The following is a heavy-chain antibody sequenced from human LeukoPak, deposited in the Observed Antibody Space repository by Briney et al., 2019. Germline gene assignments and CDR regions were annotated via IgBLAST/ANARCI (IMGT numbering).Heavy chain of an antibody. CDR3: AKDTYYDILTGRDAFDS. CDR2: XXGSGGST. CDR1: GFTFSSXX. V-gene: IGHV3-23*01. D-gene: IGHD3-9*01. J-gene: IGHJ3*02. Sequence: GGSLRLSCAASGFTFSSXXXXXVRQAPGXXXXXXXXXXGSGGSTYYXDSVKXXXXXSRDSSKNTLYLQMKSLRAEDTAVYYCAKDTYYDILTGRDAFDSWGQGTMVTVSS.